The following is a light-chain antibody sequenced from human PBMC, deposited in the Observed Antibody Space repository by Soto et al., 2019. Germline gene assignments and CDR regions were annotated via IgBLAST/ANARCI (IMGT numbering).Light chain of an antibody. CDR1: SSNIGSNT. CDR3: AAWDDSLKGPV. Sequence: QSVLTQPPSASGTPGQRVTISCSGSSSNIGSNTVNWYQQLPGTAPKLLTYGYNQRPLGVPDRISGSKSGTSASLAISGLQPEDEADYFCAAWDDSLKGPVFGGGTKLTVL. V-gene: IGLV1-44*01. CDR2: GYN. J-gene: IGLJ3*02.